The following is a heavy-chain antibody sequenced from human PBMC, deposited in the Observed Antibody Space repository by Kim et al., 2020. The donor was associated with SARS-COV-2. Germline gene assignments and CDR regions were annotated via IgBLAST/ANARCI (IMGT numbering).Heavy chain of an antibody. D-gene: IGHD6-13*01. CDR3: AKDGAAGAFEY. Sequence: STYYADSVKGRFTISRDNSKNTLYLEMNSLRPEDTAAYDCAKDGAAGAFEYWGQGTLVTVSS. V-gene: IGHV3-23*01. J-gene: IGHJ4*02. CDR2: ST.